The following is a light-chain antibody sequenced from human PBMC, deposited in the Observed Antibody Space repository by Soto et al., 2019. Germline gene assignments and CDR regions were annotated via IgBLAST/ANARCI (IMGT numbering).Light chain of an antibody. V-gene: IGKV1-17*01. J-gene: IGKJ2*01. CDR1: QGISNL. CDR3: LQHNAYPYT. Sequence: DIQMTQSPSSLSASVGDRVTITCRASQGISNLLGWFQHKPGKAPKRLIYAASSLQGGVPSRFSGSGSGTEFTLTITGLQPEDFADYYCLQHNAYPYTFGQGTKLEIK. CDR2: AAS.